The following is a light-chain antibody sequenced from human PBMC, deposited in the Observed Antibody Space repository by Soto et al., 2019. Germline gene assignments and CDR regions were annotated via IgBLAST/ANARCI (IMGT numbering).Light chain of an antibody. Sequence: QSVLTQPPSASGTPGQRVTISCSGSSSNIGSNTVNWYQQLPGTAPKLLIYSTSQRSSGVPGRFSGSKSGASASLSISGLQSEDEADYYCAAWDDRLDVYVFGTGTKV. CDR2: STS. CDR3: AAWDDRLDVYV. J-gene: IGLJ1*01. V-gene: IGLV1-44*01. CDR1: SSNIGSNT.